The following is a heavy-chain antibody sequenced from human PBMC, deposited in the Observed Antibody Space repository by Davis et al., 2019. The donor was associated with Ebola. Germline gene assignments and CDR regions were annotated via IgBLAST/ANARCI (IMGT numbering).Heavy chain of an antibody. D-gene: IGHD3-3*01. CDR3: ARHYSGLEWDY. CDR1: GGSISGYY. Sequence: MPSETLSLTCTVSGGSISGYYWSWIRQPPGKGLEWIGLIHYSGSTNYNPSLKSRVTISADTSKNQFSLNLRSVTAADTAVYYCARHYSGLEWDYWGQGTLVTVSS. CDR2: IHYSGST. J-gene: IGHJ4*02. V-gene: IGHV4-59*08.